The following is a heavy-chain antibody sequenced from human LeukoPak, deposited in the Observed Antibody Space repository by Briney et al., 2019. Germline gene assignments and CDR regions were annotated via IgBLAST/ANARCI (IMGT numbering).Heavy chain of an antibody. CDR2: IYYSGSA. D-gene: IGHD3-3*01. V-gene: IGHV4-31*03. Sequence: SETLSLTCTVSGGSISSGGYYWSWIRQHPGKGLEWIGYIYYSGSAYYNPSLKSRVTISVDTSENQFSLKLSSVAAADTAVYYCARGDYDFWSGYYPNWFDPWGQGTLVTVSS. J-gene: IGHJ5*02. CDR1: GGSISSGGYY. CDR3: ARGDYDFWSGYYPNWFDP.